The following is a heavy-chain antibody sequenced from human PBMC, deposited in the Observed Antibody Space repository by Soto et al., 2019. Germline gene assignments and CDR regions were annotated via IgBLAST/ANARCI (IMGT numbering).Heavy chain of an antibody. J-gene: IGHJ4*02. CDR3: ARLGGYEWEIGHYFDY. D-gene: IGHD1-26*01. Sequence: PWESLKISCKGSGYSFTSYWIGWVRQMPGKGLEWMGIIYPGDSDTRYSPSFQGKVTISADKSISTAYLQWSSMKASDTAMYYCARLGGYEWEIGHYFDYWGQGTMVTVSS. V-gene: IGHV5-51*01. CDR1: GYSFTSYW. CDR2: IYPGDSDT.